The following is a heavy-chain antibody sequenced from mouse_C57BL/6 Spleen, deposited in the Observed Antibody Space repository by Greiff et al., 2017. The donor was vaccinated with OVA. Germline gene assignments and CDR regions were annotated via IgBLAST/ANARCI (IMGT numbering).Heavy chain of an antibody. J-gene: IGHJ1*03. CDR2: IDPETGGT. CDR1: GYTFTDYE. D-gene: IGHD1-1*01. CDR3: TRRRITTVLYWYFDV. V-gene: IGHV1-15*01. Sequence: VQLQQSGAELVRPGASVTLSCKASGYTFTDYEMHWVKQTPVHGLEWIGAIDPETGGTAYNQKFKGKAILTADKSSSTAYMELRSLTSEDSAVYYCTRRRITTVLYWYFDVWGTGTTVTVSS.